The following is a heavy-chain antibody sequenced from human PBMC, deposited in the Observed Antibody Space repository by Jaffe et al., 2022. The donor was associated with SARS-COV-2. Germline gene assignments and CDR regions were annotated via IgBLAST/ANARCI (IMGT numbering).Heavy chain of an antibody. CDR3: ASQTSDYGDDYYYYMDV. D-gene: IGHD4-17*01. J-gene: IGHJ6*03. CDR1: GYTFTYRY. V-gene: IGHV1-45*02. CDR2: ITPFNGNT. Sequence: QMQLVQSGAEVKKTGSSVKVSCKASGYTFTYRYLHWVRQAPGQALEWMGWITPFNGNTNYAQKFQDRVTITRDRSMSTAYMELSSLRSEDTAMYYCASQTSDYGDDYYYYMDVWGKGTTVTVSS.